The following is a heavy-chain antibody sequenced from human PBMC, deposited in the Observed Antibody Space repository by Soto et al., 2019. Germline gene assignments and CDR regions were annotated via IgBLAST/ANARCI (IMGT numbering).Heavy chain of an antibody. Sequence: PSETLSLTCTVSGGSISSYYWSWIRQPPGKGLEWIGYIYYSGSTNYNPSLKSRVTISVDTSKNQFSLKLSSVTAADTAVYYCARSYYYDSSGYMYWGQRTLVTVAS. V-gene: IGHV4-59*08. J-gene: IGHJ4*02. CDR2: IYYSGST. D-gene: IGHD3-22*01. CDR3: ARSYYYDSSGYMY. CDR1: GGSISSYY.